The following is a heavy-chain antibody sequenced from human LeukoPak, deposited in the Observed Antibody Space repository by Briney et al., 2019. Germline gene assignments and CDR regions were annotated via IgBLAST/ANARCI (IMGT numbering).Heavy chain of an antibody. Sequence: PGGSLRLSCAASGFTFSNYDIHWVRQVTGKRLEWVSSIDTAGNTYYADSVKGRFILSRENVKTSVYLQMDSLGAGDTAVHYCTRERVGVGRLSDLDYWGQGTLVTVSS. CDR3: TRERVGVGRLSDLDY. J-gene: IGHJ4*02. CDR1: GFTFSNYD. CDR2: IDTAGNT. D-gene: IGHD3-16*02. V-gene: IGHV3-13*04.